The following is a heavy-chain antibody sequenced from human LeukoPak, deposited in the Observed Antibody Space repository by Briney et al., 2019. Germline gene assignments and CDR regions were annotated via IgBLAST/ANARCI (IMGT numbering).Heavy chain of an antibody. J-gene: IGHJ6*04. V-gene: IGHV1-18*04. CDR3: AREEGESDWLNYYYYGMDV. D-gene: IGHD3-9*01. CDR2: ISAYNGNT. CDR1: GYTFTIYG. Sequence: ASVKVSFKASGYTFTIYGISWVRQAPGQGLEWMGWISAYNGNTNYAQKLQGRVTITTDTSTSTAYMELRSLRSDDTAVYYCAREEGESDWLNYYYYGMDVWGKGTTVTVSS.